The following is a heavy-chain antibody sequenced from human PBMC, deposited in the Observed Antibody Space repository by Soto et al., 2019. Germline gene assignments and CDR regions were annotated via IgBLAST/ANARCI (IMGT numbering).Heavy chain of an antibody. D-gene: IGHD1-1*01. CDR3: GRLQGSKPEER. J-gene: IGHJ4*02. Sequence: GESLKISCKGSGYSFTSYWVGWVRQMPGKGLEWMGIIYPDDSDTRYSPSFQGQVTMSVDRSISTVYLQWSSLKVSDTAIYYFGRLQGSKPEERWGQGNLFTLSS. CDR2: IYPDDSDT. V-gene: IGHV5-51*01. CDR1: GYSFTSYW.